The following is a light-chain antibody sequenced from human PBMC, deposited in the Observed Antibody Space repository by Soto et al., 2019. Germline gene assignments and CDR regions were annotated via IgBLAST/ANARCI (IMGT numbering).Light chain of an antibody. CDR2: STT. CDR3: LLFYGGYWV. V-gene: IGLV7-43*01. J-gene: IGLJ3*02. CDR1: TGAVTSGYY. Sequence: QAVVTQEPSLTVSPGGTVTLTCASSTGAVTSGYYPNWFQQKPGQAPRALIYSTTNEHSWTPARFSGSLLGGKAALTLSGVQPDDEAEYYCLLFYGGYWVFGGGTKLTVL.